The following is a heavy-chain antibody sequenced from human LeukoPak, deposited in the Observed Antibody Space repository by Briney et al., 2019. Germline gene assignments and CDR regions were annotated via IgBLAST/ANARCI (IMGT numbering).Heavy chain of an antibody. CDR2: SSGDNVHT. CDR1: GYTFTNYA. CDR3: ARGSGYIINY. V-gene: IGHV1-3*02. J-gene: IGHJ4*02. D-gene: IGHD5-12*01. Sequence: GASVKVSCKTSGYTFTNYAIHWLRQAPGQILQWLGWSSGDNVHTKYSQEFQGRVTITKDTSASTAYMELSSLKSEDKAVYYCARGSGYIINYWGQGTLVTVSS.